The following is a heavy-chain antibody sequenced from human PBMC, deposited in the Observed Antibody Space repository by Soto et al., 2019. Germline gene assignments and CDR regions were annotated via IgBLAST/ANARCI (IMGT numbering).Heavy chain of an antibody. CDR2: IFHSGST. V-gene: IGHV4-4*02. Sequence: PSETLSLTCAVSGGSTSSSNWWSWVRQPPGKGLEWIGEIFHSGSTNYNPSLKSRVTISLDMSNNQFSLKLNSVTAADTAVYYCARVTSGLSLFDYWGQGTLVTVSS. D-gene: IGHD6-19*01. CDR3: ARVTSGLSLFDY. J-gene: IGHJ4*02. CDR1: GGSTSSSNW.